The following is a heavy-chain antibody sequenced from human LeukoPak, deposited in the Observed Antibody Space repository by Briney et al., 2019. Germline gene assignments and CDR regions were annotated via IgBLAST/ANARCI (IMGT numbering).Heavy chain of an antibody. J-gene: IGHJ4*02. CDR3: ARRLDC. Sequence: GGSLRLSCADSGFTFSSYSMNWVRQAPGKGLERISYISETSRFMYSADSLKGRFTISTDNVKNSLYLQISSLRAEDTAVYYCARRLDCWGQGTLVTVSS. CDR2: ISETSRFM. CDR1: GFTFSSYS. V-gene: IGHV3-48*01.